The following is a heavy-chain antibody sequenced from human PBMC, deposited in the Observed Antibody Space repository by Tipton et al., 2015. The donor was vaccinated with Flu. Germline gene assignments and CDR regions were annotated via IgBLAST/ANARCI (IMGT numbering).Heavy chain of an antibody. Sequence: TLSLTCNVSGDSIGSYYWSWIRQPPGKGLEWIGFVEYSGSTSYNPSLKSRVTISVDTSKNQFSLEMRSVTAADMAVYYCARRDFSNYVSDPKNWFDRWGQGTLVTVSS. CDR3: ARRDFSNYVSDPKNWFDR. D-gene: IGHD4-11*01. CDR2: VEYSGST. CDR1: GDSIGSYY. J-gene: IGHJ5*02. V-gene: IGHV4-59*08.